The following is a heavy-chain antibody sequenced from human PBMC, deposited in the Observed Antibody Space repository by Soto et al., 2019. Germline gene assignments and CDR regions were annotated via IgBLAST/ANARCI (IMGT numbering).Heavy chain of an antibody. CDR2: ITWNSRVL. CDR3: AKGRYDFWSPYYFDS. CDR1: GLNFDEFA. D-gene: IGHD3-3*01. J-gene: IGHJ4*02. V-gene: IGHV3-9*01. Sequence: GGSLRLSCVGTGLNFDEFAMHWVRQAPGKGLEWVSGITWNSRVLAYADSVKGRFTISRDNARNSLYLQMDSLRDEDTALYYCAKGRYDFWSPYYFDSWGQGTLVTVSS.